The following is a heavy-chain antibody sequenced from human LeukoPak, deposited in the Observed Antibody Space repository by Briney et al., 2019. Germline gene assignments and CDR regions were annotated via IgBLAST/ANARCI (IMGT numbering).Heavy chain of an antibody. CDR1: GLTVSSNY. CDR2: IYGGGST. Sequence: GGSLRLSCAPSGLTVSSNYMSWVRQAPRKGLERASVIYGGGSTYYGDSVKGRFTISRDNSNNTLYLQMNSLRAEDTAVYYCARGLKYSAGWYYFDYGSQGTLVTVSS. J-gene: IGHJ4*02. CDR3: ARGLKYSAGWYYFDY. V-gene: IGHV3-53*01. D-gene: IGHD6-19*01.